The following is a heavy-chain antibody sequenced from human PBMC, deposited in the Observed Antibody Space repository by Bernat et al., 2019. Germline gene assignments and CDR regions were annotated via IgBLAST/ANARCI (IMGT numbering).Heavy chain of an antibody. CDR2: IIPIFGTA. Sequence: QVQLVQSGAEVKKPGSSVKFSCKASGGTFSSYAISWVRQAPRHGLEWMGGIIPIFGTANYAQKFQGRVTIASDESTCTAYMELIRLSSEETAVYYCASDNRIRTNFYYYYGMDVWGQGTTVTVSS. V-gene: IGHV1-69*01. D-gene: IGHD1-14*01. CDR3: ASDNRIRTNFYYYYGMDV. CDR1: GGTFSSYA. J-gene: IGHJ6*02.